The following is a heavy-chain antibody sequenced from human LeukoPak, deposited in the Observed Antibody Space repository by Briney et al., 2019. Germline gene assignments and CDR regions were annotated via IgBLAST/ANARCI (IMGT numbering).Heavy chain of an antibody. V-gene: IGHV1-69*01. CDR3: ARDPEPPSSSGPPYNWFDP. D-gene: IGHD6-13*01. CDR2: IIPIFGTA. Sequence: SVKVSCKASGGTFSSYAISWVRQAPGQGLEWMGGIIPIFGTANYAQKFQGRVTITADESTSTAYMELSSLRSEDTAVYYCARDPEPPSSSGPPYNWFDPWGQGTPVTVSS. J-gene: IGHJ5*02. CDR1: GGTFSSYA.